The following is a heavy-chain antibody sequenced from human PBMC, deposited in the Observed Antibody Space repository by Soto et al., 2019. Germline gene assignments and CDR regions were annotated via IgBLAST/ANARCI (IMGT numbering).Heavy chain of an antibody. Sequence: SETLSLTCTVSGGSISSSSYYWGWIRQPPGKGLEWIGSIYYSGSTYYNPSLKSRVTISVDTSKNQFSLKLSSVTAADTAVYYCARQEAGYSSGWYLVFDYWGQGTLVTVSS. D-gene: IGHD6-19*01. CDR3: ARQEAGYSSGWYLVFDY. CDR1: GGSISSSSYY. J-gene: IGHJ4*02. V-gene: IGHV4-39*01. CDR2: IYYSGST.